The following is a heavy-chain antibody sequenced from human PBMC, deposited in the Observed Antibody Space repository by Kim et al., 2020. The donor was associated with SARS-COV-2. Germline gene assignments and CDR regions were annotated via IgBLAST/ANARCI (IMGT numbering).Heavy chain of an antibody. V-gene: IGHV7-4-1*02. CDR1: GYTFSSYA. J-gene: IGHJ6*02. D-gene: IGHD3-3*01. CDR2: INTNTWNP. Sequence: ASVKVSCKASGYTFSSYAMNWVRQAPGQGLEWMGWINTNTWNPTYAQGFTGRFVFSVDTSVSTAYLQISNLKADDTGVYFCARDPGASKIVGVVIRNPNYYGMDVWGQGTTVTVSS. CDR3: ARDPGASKIVGVVIRNPNYYGMDV.